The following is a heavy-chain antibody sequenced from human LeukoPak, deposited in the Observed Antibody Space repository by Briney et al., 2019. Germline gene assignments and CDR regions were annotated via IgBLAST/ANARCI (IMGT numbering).Heavy chain of an antibody. CDR2: IYYSGST. CDR1: GGSVSTGSYY. J-gene: IGHJ6*03. D-gene: IGHD2-15*01. V-gene: IGHV4-61*01. CDR3: ARTMEGYCSGGSCYQYSYYMDV. Sequence: SSETLSLTCTVSGGSVSTGSYYWSWIRQPPGKGLEWIGYIYYSGSTNYNPSLKSRVTISVDTSKNQFSLKLTSVTAADTAVYYCARTMEGYCSGGSCYQYSYYMDVWGKGTTVTVSS.